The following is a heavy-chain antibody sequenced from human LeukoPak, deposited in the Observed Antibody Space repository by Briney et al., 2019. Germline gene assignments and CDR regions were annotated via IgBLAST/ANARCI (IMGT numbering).Heavy chain of an antibody. Sequence: GESLQISFKGSGGPFTDTYIAWVRQVGGKGLEWMGIIYHDGSDTRYSPSFEGQVTISVDHSIRTAYLQWTSLKTSDTAMYYCARFLHGNSLDYWGQGALVTVSS. D-gene: IGHD1-7*01. CDR1: GGPFTDTY. CDR2: IYHDGSDT. CDR3: ARFLHGNSLDY. J-gene: IGHJ4*02. V-gene: IGHV5-51*01.